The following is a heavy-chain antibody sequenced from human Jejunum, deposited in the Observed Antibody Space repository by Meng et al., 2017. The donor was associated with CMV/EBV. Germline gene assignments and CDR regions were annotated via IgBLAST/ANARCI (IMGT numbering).Heavy chain of an antibody. Sequence: VPGMLKPATTLSLSCAVSGGSISPYYWSWIRQPPGKGLEWIGNNHYSGSTNYNPSLASRVTISVASSKNQFSPKLSSVTAADTAVYYCARHQNGGTYPLDYWGQGTLVTVSS. CDR1: GGSISPYY. J-gene: IGHJ4*02. CDR3: ARHQNGGTYPLDY. V-gene: IGHV4-59*08. D-gene: IGHD3-16*02. CDR2: NHYSGST.